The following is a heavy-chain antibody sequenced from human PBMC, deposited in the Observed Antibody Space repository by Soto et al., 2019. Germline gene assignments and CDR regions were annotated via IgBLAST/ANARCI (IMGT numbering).Heavy chain of an antibody. V-gene: IGHV1-18*04. CDR2: ISAYNGNT. CDR3: ASDRGYYDSSGYKPPCY. D-gene: IGHD3-22*01. Sequence: QVQLVQSGAEVKKPGASVKVSCKASGYTFTSYGISWVRQAPGQGLEWMGWISAYNGNTNYAQKLQGRVTMTTDTSTSTAYMELRSLRSDDTAVYYCASDRGYYDSSGYKPPCYWGQGTLVTVSS. J-gene: IGHJ4*02. CDR1: GYTFTSYG.